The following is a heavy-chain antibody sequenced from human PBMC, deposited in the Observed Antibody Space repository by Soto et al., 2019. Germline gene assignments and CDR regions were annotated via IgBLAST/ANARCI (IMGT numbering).Heavy chain of an antibody. CDR2: IYNSGTT. Sequence: PSETLSLTCNVSGGSMTNSYWSWIRQSPGKGLEWIAYIYNSGTTKYNPSLKSRVSISIDTSRNQFSLRLSSVTAADTAVYYCARQEGSVNPYRASLWLDPWGQGTLVTVSS. D-gene: IGHD3-10*01. CDR3: ARQEGSVNPYRASLWLDP. CDR1: GGSMTNSY. J-gene: IGHJ5*02. V-gene: IGHV4-59*08.